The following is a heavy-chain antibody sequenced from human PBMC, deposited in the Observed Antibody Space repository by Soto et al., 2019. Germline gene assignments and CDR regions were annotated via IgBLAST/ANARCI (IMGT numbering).Heavy chain of an antibody. Sequence: SETLSLTCTVSGGSISSGGYYWSWIRQHPGKGLEWIGYIYYSGSTYYNPSLKSRVTISVDTSKNQFPLKLSSVTTADTAVYYCARVRYCSGGSCYPRFDPWGQGTLVTVSS. D-gene: IGHD2-15*01. CDR1: GGSISSGGYY. J-gene: IGHJ5*02. CDR2: IYYSGST. V-gene: IGHV4-31*03. CDR3: ARVRYCSGGSCYPRFDP.